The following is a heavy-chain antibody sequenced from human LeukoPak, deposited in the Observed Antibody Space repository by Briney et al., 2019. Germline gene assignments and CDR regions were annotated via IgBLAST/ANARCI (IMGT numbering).Heavy chain of an antibody. CDR2: INPSGST. V-gene: IGHV4-34*01. D-gene: IGHD6-19*01. CDR1: GGSFSGYY. J-gene: IGHJ4*02. CDR3: ARVAGIAVAGSKFDY. Sequence: SETLSLTCAVYGGSFSGYYWSWIRQPPGKGLEWIGEINPSGSTNYNPSLKSRVTISVDTSKNQFSLKLSSVTAADTAVYYCARVAGIAVAGSKFDYWGQGTLVTVSS.